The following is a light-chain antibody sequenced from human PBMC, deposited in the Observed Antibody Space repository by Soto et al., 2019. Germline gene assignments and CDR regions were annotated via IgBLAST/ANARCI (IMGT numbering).Light chain of an antibody. CDR1: QSVSSN. Sequence: EIVMTQSPATLSLSPGEIATLSGRASQSVSSNFAWYQQKPGQAPSLLIYGASTRATGIPARFSGSGSGTELTLTISSLQSGDFAVYYCQQYNNWPRTFGGGTKVEI. CDR3: QQYNNWPRT. V-gene: IGKV3-15*01. J-gene: IGKJ4*01. CDR2: GAS.